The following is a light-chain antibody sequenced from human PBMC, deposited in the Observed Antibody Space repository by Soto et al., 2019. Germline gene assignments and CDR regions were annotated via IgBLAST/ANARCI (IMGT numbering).Light chain of an antibody. CDR2: GAS. CDR1: QGISTW. J-gene: IGKJ2*01. CDR3: QQASSLPHT. Sequence: DIQMTQSPSSVSASVGDRVTLTCRASQGISTWLAWYQQKPGKVPKLLIYGASRLQTGVPSRFSGSGSGTDFTLTISSLQPEDFATYYCQQASSLPHTFGQGTRVAIK. V-gene: IGKV1-12*01.